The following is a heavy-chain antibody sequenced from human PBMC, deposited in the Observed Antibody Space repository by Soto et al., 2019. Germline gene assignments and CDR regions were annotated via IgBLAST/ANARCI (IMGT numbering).Heavy chain of an antibody. D-gene: IGHD2-8*01. CDR3: ARARRTRDAFDI. Sequence: APVKVSCKASGYTFTSYGISCVRQAPGQGLEWMGWISAYNGNTNYAQKLQGRVTMTTDTSTSTAYMELRSLRSDDTAVYYCARARRTRDAFDIWGQGTMVTVS. CDR1: GYTFTSYG. J-gene: IGHJ3*02. V-gene: IGHV1-18*01. CDR2: ISAYNGNT.